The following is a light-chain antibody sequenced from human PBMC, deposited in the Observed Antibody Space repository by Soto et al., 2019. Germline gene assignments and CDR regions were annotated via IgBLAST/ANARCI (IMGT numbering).Light chain of an antibody. V-gene: IGKV3D-15*01. CDR2: GAS. Sequence: IVLTQSPATLSVSPGERATLSCRASQSVNIYLAWYQQKPGQAPRPLIFGASSRATGIPARFSGSGSGTEFNLTISSLQSEDFAVYFCQQYDDWLRLTFGGGTKVDIK. CDR1: QSVNIY. CDR3: QQYDDWLRLT. J-gene: IGKJ4*01.